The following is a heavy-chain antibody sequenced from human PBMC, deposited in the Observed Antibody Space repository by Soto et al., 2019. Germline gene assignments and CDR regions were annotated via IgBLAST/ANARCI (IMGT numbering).Heavy chain of an antibody. Sequence: GGSLRLSCAASGFTFSSYSMHWVRQAPGKGLEWVSYISSSGSTIYYADSVKGRFTISRDNAKNSLYLQMNSLRAEDTALYYCARLRGSSWATYFDYWGQGTLVTAPQ. D-gene: IGHD6-13*01. V-gene: IGHV3-48*04. CDR1: GFTFSSYS. J-gene: IGHJ4*02. CDR3: ARLRGSSWATYFDY. CDR2: ISSSGSTI.